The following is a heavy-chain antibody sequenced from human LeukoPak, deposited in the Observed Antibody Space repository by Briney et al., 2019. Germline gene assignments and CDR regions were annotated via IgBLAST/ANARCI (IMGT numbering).Heavy chain of an antibody. CDR3: ASGYSYGPARYYYYGMDV. Sequence: SVKVSCKASGGTFSSYAISWVRQAPGQGLEWMGGNIPIFGTANYAQKFQGRVTITADESTSTAYMELSSLRSEDTAVYYCASGYSYGPARYYYYGMDVWGQGTTVTVSS. D-gene: IGHD5-18*01. CDR2: NIPIFGTA. J-gene: IGHJ6*02. CDR1: GGTFSSYA. V-gene: IGHV1-69*13.